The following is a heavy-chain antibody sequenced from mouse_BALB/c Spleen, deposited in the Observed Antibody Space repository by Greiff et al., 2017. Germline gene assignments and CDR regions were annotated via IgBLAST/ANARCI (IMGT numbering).Heavy chain of an antibody. D-gene: IGHD1-1*01. CDR1: GYTFTSYY. J-gene: IGHJ4*01. Sequence: QVQLKESGPELVKPGASVRISCKASGYTFTSYYIHWVKQRPGQGLEWIGWIYPGNVNTKYNEKFKGKATLTADKSSSTAYMQLSSLTSEDSAVYFCARWDFTTSNYYAMDYWGQGTSVTVSS. V-gene: IGHV1S56*01. CDR2: IYPGNVNT. CDR3: ARWDFTTSNYYAMDY.